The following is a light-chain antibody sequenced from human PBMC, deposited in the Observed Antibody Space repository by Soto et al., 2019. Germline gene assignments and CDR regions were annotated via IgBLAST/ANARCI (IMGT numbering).Light chain of an antibody. CDR2: GAS. CDR3: QQYSSLWT. V-gene: IGKV3-20*01. J-gene: IGKJ1*01. Sequence: EIVLTQSPGTLSLSPGERATLSCRTSQSVNNNYLAWYQQKPGQAPRLLIYGASSRATGIPDRFSGSGSRTDFTLSISRLEPEDLAVYYCQQYSSLWTFGQGTKVEIK. CDR1: QSVNNNY.